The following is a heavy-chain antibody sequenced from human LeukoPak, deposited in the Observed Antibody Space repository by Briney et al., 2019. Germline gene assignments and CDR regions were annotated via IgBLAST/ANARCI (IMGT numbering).Heavy chain of an antibody. CDR2: ISSSGSTI. D-gene: IGHD3-10*01. V-gene: IGHV3-11*01. Sequence: GGSLRLSCAASGFTFSDYYMSRIRQAPGKGLEWVSYISSSGSTIYYADSVKGRFTISRDNAKNSLYLQMNSLRAEDTAVYYCARELLWFGELSLFDPWGQGTLVTVSS. J-gene: IGHJ5*02. CDR1: GFTFSDYY. CDR3: ARELLWFGELSLFDP.